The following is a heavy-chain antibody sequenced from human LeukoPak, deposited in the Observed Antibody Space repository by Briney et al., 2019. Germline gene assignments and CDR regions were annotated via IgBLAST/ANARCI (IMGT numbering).Heavy chain of an antibody. CDR2: ISGSGGST. CDR3: AKSRSGSANWALQIFDN. D-gene: IGHD1-1*01. J-gene: IGHJ4*02. CDR1: GFTFSSYA. V-gene: IGHV3-23*01. Sequence: GGSLRLSCAASGFTFSSYAMSWVRQAPGKGLEWVSAISGSGGSTYYADSVKGRFSISRDNSKNTLYLQMNSLRAEDTAVYFCAKSRSGSANWALQIFDNWGQGTLITVSS.